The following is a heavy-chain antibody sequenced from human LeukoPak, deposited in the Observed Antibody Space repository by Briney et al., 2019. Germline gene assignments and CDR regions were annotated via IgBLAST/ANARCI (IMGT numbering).Heavy chain of an antibody. CDR2: MYYSGST. CDR1: GSSISSYY. Sequence: SETLSLTCTVSGSSISSYYWSWIRQPPGKGLEWIGYMYYSGSTNYNPSLKSRVTISVGTSKNQFSLKLSSVTAADTAVYYCARTRVPAPNFDYWGQGTLVTVSS. J-gene: IGHJ4*02. CDR3: ARTRVPAPNFDY. V-gene: IGHV4-59*01. D-gene: IGHD2-2*01.